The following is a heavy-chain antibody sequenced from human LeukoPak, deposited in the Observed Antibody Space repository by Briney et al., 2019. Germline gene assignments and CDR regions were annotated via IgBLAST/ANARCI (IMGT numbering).Heavy chain of an antibody. CDR3: AKDIGNDKIYSRGYYFDN. Sequence: GGSLRLSCAASGFTFSRFSMSWVRQAPGKGLEWVSYISSSISTKYYAGSVKGRFTMSRDNAKNSLYLHMNSLRAEDTALYYCAKDIGNDKIYSRGYYFDNWGQGTLVTVSS. CDR2: ISSSISTK. J-gene: IGHJ4*02. D-gene: IGHD3-10*01. V-gene: IGHV3-48*04. CDR1: GFTFSRFS.